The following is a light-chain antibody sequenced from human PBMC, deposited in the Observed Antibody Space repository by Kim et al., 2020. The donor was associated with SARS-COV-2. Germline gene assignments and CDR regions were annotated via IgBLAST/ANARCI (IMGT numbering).Light chain of an antibody. J-gene: IGLJ2*01. CDR2: NNH. CDR3: AVWDDTLNGVV. CDR1: SSNIGGNN. Sequence: GPTVTISCSGSSSNIGGNNVNWFQQLPGTAPKLLIYNNHERPSGVPDRFSGSKSGTSASLAITRLQSEDEADYYCAVWDDTLNGVVFGGGTQLTVL. V-gene: IGLV1-44*01.